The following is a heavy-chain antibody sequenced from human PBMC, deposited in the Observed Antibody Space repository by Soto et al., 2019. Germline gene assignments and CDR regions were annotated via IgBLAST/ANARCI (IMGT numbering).Heavy chain of an antibody. J-gene: IGHJ6*04. CDR1: GFTVSSYY. Sequence: EVQVVESGGGLVQPGGSLRLSCAASGFTVSSYYMSWVRQAPGKGLEWVSVLYTGGSTYYADSVNSRFTISRHNSENTLYIQMNRLRVEDTAVYYCARGDLTDVWGKGTTVTVSS. CDR2: LYTGGST. CDR3: ARGDLTDV. V-gene: IGHV3-53*04.